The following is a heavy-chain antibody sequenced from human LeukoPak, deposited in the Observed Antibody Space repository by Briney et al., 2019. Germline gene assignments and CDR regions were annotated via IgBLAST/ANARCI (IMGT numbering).Heavy chain of an antibody. J-gene: IGHJ4*02. Sequence: GRSLGLSCAASGFTFNSYAMHWVRQAPGKGLDWVAVIWYDGSNKYYADSVKGRFTISRDNSKNTLYLQMNSLRAEDTALYYCARAGSGWYEIDSWGQGTLVTVHS. CDR3: ARAGSGWYEIDS. V-gene: IGHV3-33*01. CDR1: GFTFNSYA. CDR2: IWYDGSNK. D-gene: IGHD6-19*01.